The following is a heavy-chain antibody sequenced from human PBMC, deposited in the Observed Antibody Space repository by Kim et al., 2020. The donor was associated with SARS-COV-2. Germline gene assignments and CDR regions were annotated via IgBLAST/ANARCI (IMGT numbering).Heavy chain of an antibody. J-gene: IGHJ3*02. D-gene: IGHD5-12*01. CDR3: ATPANPIHIGGDPGDAFDI. V-gene: IGHV3-48*03. CDR2: ISSSGSTI. Sequence: GGSLRLSCAASGFTFSSYEMNWVRQAPGKGLEWVSYISSSGSTIYYADSVKGRFTISRDNAKNSLYLQMNSLRAEDTAVYYCATPANPIHIGGDPGDAFDIWGQGTMVTVSS. CDR1: GFTFSSYE.